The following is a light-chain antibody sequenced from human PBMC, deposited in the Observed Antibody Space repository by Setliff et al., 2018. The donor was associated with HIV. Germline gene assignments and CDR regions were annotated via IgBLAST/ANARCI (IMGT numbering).Light chain of an antibody. J-gene: IGLJ1*01. Sequence: QSVLTQPASVSGSPGQSITISCRGSSSDVGGYNHVSWYQQHPGKAPKVMIYDVSNRPLGVSNRFSGSKSDNTASLTISGLQAEDEADYFCSSYTHMNTYVSGTGTKVAV. CDR1: SSDVGGYNH. CDR3: SSYTHMNTYV. V-gene: IGLV2-14*03. CDR2: DVS.